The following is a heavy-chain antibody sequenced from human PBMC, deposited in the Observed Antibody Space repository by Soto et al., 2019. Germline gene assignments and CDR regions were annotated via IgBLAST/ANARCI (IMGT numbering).Heavy chain of an antibody. V-gene: IGHV3-30-3*01. CDR1: GFTFSGYA. D-gene: IGHD4-17*01. J-gene: IGHJ4*02. Sequence: QVHLVESGGGVVQPGRSLRLSCAASGFTFSGYAVHWVRQAPGKGLEWVAVITYDGSEKYYADSVKGRFTISRDNSKDTLYLQMNSVRTEDTAVYYCASCGDNRDHWGQGTLVTVSS. CDR2: ITYDGSEK. CDR3: ASCGDNRDH.